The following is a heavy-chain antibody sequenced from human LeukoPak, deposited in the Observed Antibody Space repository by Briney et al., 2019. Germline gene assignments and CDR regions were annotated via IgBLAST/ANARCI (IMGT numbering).Heavy chain of an antibody. CDR1: GGSISSYY. CDR3: ARAGYDILTGYPEPFDY. D-gene: IGHD3-9*01. Sequence: SETLSLTCTVSGGSISSYYWSWIRQPPGKGLERIGYIYYSGSTNYNPSLKSRVTISVDTSKNQFSLKLSSVTAADTAVYYCARAGYDILTGYPEPFDYWGQGTLVTVSS. CDR2: IYYSGST. J-gene: IGHJ4*02. V-gene: IGHV4-59*01.